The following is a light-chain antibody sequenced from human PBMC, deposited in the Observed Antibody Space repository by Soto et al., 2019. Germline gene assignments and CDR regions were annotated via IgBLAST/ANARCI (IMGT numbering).Light chain of an antibody. J-gene: IGKJ4*01. CDR1: QTINNY. Sequence: EIQMTQSPNTLSASVGDRVTITCRASQTINNYLNWYQQKPGRAPKCLIYGASSLQSGVSSRFSGGGSGTDYTLTISTLQPEDFATYYCQHSYDSPPTFGGGTKVEIK. CDR3: QHSYDSPPT. V-gene: IGKV1-39*01. CDR2: GAS.